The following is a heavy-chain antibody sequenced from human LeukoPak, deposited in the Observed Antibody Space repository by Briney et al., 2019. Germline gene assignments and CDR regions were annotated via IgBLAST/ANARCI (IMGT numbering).Heavy chain of an antibody. Sequence: PSETLSLTCAVSGFSISSGYYWGWLRQPPGKGLEWIGSFYHSGNTYYNPSLKSRVTISVDTSKNHFSLKLSSVTAADTAVYYCAREVGIATTRDAFDIWGQGTMVTVSS. CDR1: GFSISSGYY. V-gene: IGHV4-38-2*02. J-gene: IGHJ3*02. CDR2: FYHSGNT. D-gene: IGHD1-1*01. CDR3: AREVGIATTRDAFDI.